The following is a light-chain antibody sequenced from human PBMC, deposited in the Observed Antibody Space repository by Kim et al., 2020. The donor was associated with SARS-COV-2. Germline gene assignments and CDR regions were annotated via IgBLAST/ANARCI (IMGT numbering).Light chain of an antibody. CDR3: QQYDYSPPS. J-gene: IGKJ2*03. Sequence: EIVMTQSPATLSVSPGERATLSCRASQSVNRNLAWYQQKPGQAPRLLIYDASTRATGIPARFSGSASGTEFTLTISSLQPEDFVVYYCQQYDYSPPSFGHGPKLEI. CDR1: QSVNRN. CDR2: DAS. V-gene: IGKV3-15*01.